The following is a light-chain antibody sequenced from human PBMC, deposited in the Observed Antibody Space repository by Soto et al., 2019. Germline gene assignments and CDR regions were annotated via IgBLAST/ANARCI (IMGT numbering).Light chain of an antibody. J-gene: IGLJ2*01. V-gene: IGLV4-69*01. CDR3: QPWCTCIQVV. Sequence: QPVLTQSPSASASLGASVNLTCTLSSGHSSYAIAWHQQQPEKGPRYLMKLNSDGSHSKGDGIPDRFAGSSSGAERYLTISSLQSEDEADYYCQPWCTCIQVVLGGGTKLTVI. CDR1: SGHSSYA. CDR2: LNSDGSH.